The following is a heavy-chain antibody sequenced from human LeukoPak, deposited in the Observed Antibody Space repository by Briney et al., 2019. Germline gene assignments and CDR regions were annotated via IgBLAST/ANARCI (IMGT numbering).Heavy chain of an antibody. CDR3: TKAVGGGRDAYDV. Sequence: GGSLRLSFVASRITFRHHAMNWVRQAPGKGLEWVSSIFDSGAPSYYSDSVKGRFTISRDNSRDTFYLQMENLRAEDSATYYCTKAVGGGRDAYDVWGQGTRVIVSS. V-gene: IGHV3-23*01. J-gene: IGHJ3*01. D-gene: IGHD3-16*01. CDR2: IFDSGAPS. CDR1: RITFRHHA.